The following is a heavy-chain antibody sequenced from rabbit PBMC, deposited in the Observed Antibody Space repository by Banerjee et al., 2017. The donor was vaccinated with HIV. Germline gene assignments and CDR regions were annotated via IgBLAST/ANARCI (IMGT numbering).Heavy chain of an antibody. V-gene: IGHV1S45*01. CDR1: GFSFSNKYV. Sequence: QEQLEESGGDLVKPGASLTLTCTASGFSFSNKYVMCWVRQAPGKGLEWIACIYAGSSGSTHYASWAKGRVTISKTSSTTVTLQMTSLTAADTATYFCARRGASKDNLWGQGTLVTVS. CDR2: IYAGSSGST. CDR3: ARRGASKDNL. D-gene: IGHD1-1*01. J-gene: IGHJ4*01.